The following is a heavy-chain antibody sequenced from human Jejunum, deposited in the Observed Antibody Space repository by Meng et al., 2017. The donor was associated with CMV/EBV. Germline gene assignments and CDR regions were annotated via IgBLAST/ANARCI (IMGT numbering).Heavy chain of an antibody. D-gene: IGHD1-26*01. V-gene: IGHV1-18*01. CDR1: GSTFTSYG. CDR2: ISAYNGNT. Sequence: ASGSTFTSYGISWVRQAPGQGLEWMGWISAYNGNTNYAQKLQGRVTMTTDTSTSTAYMELRSLRSDDTAVYYCARDSVGATTAGDWGQGTLVTVSS. CDR3: ARDSVGATTAGD. J-gene: IGHJ4*02.